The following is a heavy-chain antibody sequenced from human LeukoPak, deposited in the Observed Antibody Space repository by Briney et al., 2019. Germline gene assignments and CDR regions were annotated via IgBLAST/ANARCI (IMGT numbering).Heavy chain of an antibody. D-gene: IGHD2-2*01. CDR1: GYTFTSYG. CDR3: ARDRLLCGSTSCYTIFDF. CDR2: ISAYNGNT. Sequence: GASVKVSCKASGYTFTSYGISWVRQAPGQGLEWMGWISAYNGNTNYAQKLQGRVTMTTDTSTSTAYMELRSLRSDDTAFYYRARDRLLCGSTSCYTIFDFRGQGTLVTVSS. V-gene: IGHV1-18*01. J-gene: IGHJ4*02.